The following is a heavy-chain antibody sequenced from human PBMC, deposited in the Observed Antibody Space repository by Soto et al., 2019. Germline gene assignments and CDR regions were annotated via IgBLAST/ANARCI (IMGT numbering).Heavy chain of an antibody. D-gene: IGHD2-2*01. Sequence: QVQLAESGGGVGQPGTSLRLSCAASGLTFNTYAMNWIRLAPGKGLEWVAVISNDGSNKYYADSVKGRFTISRDNSKNTVYLQMNSLRGEDTGVYYCASGRGYCSESSCSYFDYFQHWGQGALVIVSS. J-gene: IGHJ1*01. V-gene: IGHV3-30*03. CDR1: GLTFNTYA. CDR3: ASGRGYCSESSCSYFDYFQH. CDR2: ISNDGSNK.